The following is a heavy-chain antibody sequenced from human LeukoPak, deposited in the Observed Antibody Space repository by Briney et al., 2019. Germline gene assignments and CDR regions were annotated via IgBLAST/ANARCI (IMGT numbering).Heavy chain of an antibody. D-gene: IGHD3-22*01. J-gene: IGHJ6*03. CDR3: ATLGGSSGYYYYYYYYMDV. Sequence: GRSLRLSCAASGFTFSSYAMSWVRQAPGKGLEWVSAISGSGGSTYYADSVKGRFTISRDSSKNTLYLQMNSLRAEDTAVYYCATLGGSSGYYYYYYYYMDVWGKGTTVTVSS. CDR2: ISGSGGST. V-gene: IGHV3-23*01. CDR1: GFTFSSYA.